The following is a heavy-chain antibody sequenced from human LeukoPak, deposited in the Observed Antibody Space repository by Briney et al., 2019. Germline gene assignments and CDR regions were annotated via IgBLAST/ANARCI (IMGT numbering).Heavy chain of an antibody. CDR2: INHSGST. V-gene: IGHV4-34*01. CDR3: ARVSAQEYSNRPYYFDY. Sequence: SETLSLTYAVYGGSFSGYYWSWIRQPPGKGLEWIGEINHSGSTNYNPSLKSRVTISVDRSKNQFSLKLSSVTAADTAVYYCARVSAQEYSNRPYYFDYWGQGTLVTVSS. J-gene: IGHJ4*02. D-gene: IGHD4-11*01. CDR1: GGSFSGYY.